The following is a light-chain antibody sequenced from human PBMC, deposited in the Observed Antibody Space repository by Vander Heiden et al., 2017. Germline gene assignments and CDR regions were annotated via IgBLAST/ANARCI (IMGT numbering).Light chain of an antibody. V-gene: IGLV8-61*01. CDR3: VLYMGSGISV. CDR1: SGSVSTSYY. Sequence: QTVVTQEPSFSVSPGGTVTLTCGLSSGSVSTSYYPSWYQQTPGQAPRTLIYSTNTRSSGVPGRFSGSNLGNKAALTITGAQADDESDYYCVLYMGSGISVFGGGTKLTVL. J-gene: IGLJ3*02. CDR2: STN.